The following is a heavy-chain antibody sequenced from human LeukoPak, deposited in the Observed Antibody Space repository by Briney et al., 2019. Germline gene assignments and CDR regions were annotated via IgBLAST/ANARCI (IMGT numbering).Heavy chain of an antibody. CDR1: GGSISSGSYY. D-gene: IGHD3-10*01. CDR2: IYTSGST. CDR3: ARDMGSGTYYYYYYMDV. Sequence: PSQTLSLTCTVSGGSISSGSYYWSWIGQPAGKGLEWIGRIYTSGSTNYNHSLKSRVTISVDTSKNQFSLKLSSVTAADTAVYYCARDMGSGTYYYYYYMDVWGKGTTVTVSS. V-gene: IGHV4-61*02. J-gene: IGHJ6*03.